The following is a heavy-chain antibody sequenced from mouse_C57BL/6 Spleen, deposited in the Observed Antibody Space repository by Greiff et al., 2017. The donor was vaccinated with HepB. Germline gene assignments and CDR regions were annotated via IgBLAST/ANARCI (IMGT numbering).Heavy chain of an antibody. D-gene: IGHD1-1*01. CDR2: IYPRDGSN. J-gene: IGHJ2*01. V-gene: IGHV1-85*01. CDR1: GYTFTSYD. CDR3: SRSRCITTVVDYLDY. Sequence: VQLQQSGAELVKPGDSVKLSCKASGYTFTSYDINWVKQRPVQGLEWIGWIYPRDGSNKFNEKFKGKATLTVDTSSSTSYMELRSLTAEDSAVYFGSRSRCITTVVDYLDYWGQGTTLTVSS.